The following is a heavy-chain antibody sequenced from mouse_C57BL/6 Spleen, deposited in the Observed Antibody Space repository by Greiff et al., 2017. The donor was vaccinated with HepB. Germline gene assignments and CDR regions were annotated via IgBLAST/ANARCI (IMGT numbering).Heavy chain of an antibody. CDR3: AYGSPDYVDY. V-gene: IGHV1-9*01. Sequence: QVQLQQSGAELMKPGASVKLSCKATGYTFTGYWIEWVKQRPGHGLEWIGEILPGSGSTNYNEKFKGKATFTADTSSNTAYMQLSSLTTEDSDIYYSAYGSPDYVDYGGKGTTLTVSS. D-gene: IGHD1-1*01. CDR1: GYTFTGYW. CDR2: ILPGSGST. J-gene: IGHJ2*01.